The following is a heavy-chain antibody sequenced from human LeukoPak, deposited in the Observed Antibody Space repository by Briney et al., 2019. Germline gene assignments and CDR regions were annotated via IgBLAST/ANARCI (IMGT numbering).Heavy chain of an antibody. J-gene: IGHJ6*03. CDR3: ARGANWNDQVYYYYYYMDV. V-gene: IGHV3-11*01. CDR1: GFSFSDAW. CDR2: ISSSGSTI. D-gene: IGHD1-1*01. Sequence: GGSLRLSCAASGFSFSDAWMSWVRQIPGKGLEWVSYISSSGSTIYYADSVKGRFTISRDNAKNSLYLQMNSLRAEDTAVYYCARGANWNDQVYYYYYYMDVWGKGTTVTVSS.